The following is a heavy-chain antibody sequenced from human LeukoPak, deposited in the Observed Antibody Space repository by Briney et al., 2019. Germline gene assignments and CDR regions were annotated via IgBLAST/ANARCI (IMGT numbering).Heavy chain of an antibody. J-gene: IGHJ4*02. D-gene: IGHD4-23*01. CDR1: GFTFSSYW. CDR3: ANLLRWEPY. V-gene: IGHV3-30*02. CDR2: IRYDGSNK. Sequence: PGGSLRLSCAASGFTFSSYWMSWVRQAPGKGLEWVAFIRYDGSNKYYADSVKSRFTISRDNSKNTLYLQMNSLRAEDTAVYYCANLLRWEPYWGQGTLVTVSS.